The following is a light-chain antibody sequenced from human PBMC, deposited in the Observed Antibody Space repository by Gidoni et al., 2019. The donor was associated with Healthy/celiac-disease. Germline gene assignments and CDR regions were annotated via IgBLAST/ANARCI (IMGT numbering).Light chain of an antibody. J-gene: IGKJ4*01. CDR3: QQYNSYPLT. Sequence: DIQVTQSPSTLSASVGDRVTIPCRASQSISSWLAWYQQKPGKAPKLLLYKASSLESGVPSRLSGSGSGTEFTLTLSSRQPDDFATYYCQQYNSYPLTFGGGTKVEIK. CDR2: KAS. V-gene: IGKV1-5*03. CDR1: QSISSW.